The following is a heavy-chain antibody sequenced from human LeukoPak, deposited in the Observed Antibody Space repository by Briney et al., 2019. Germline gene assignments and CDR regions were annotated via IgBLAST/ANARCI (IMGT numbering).Heavy chain of an antibody. V-gene: IGHV3-11*01. D-gene: IGHD6-13*01. CDR2: ISSSGSTI. CDR1: GFTFSDYY. CDR3: ARGPLYSSSAWFDP. Sequence: GGSLRLSCAASGFTFSDYYMSWIHQAPGKGLEWVSYISSSGSTIYYADSVKGRFTISRDNAKNSLYLQMNSLRAEDTAVYYCARGPLYSSSAWFDPWGQGTLVTVSS. J-gene: IGHJ5*02.